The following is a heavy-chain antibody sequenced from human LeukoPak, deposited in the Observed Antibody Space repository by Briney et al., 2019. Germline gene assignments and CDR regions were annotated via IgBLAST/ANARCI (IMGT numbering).Heavy chain of an antibody. CDR1: GFTVSSNS. D-gene: IGHD7-27*01. Sequence: GGSLRLSCTVSGFTVSSNSMSWVRQAPGKGLEWVSFIYSGTIHYSDSVKGRFTISRDNAKNSLYLQMNSLRVEDTAVYYCVRVGTSFDIWGQGTMVTVSS. V-gene: IGHV3-53*01. J-gene: IGHJ3*02. CDR2: IYSGTI. CDR3: VRVGTSFDI.